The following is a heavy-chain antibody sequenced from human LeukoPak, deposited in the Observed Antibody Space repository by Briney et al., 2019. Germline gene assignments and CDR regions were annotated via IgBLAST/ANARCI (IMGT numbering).Heavy chain of an antibody. CDR3: ARTVAIAVAGSQGDHFDY. J-gene: IGHJ4*02. CDR2: TYYRSKWYN. CDR1: GDSVSSNSAA. V-gene: IGHV6-1*01. Sequence: SQTLSLTCAISGDSVSSNSAAWNWIRQSPSRGLEWLGRTYYRSKWYNDYAVSVKSRITINPDTSKNQFSLQLNSVTPEDTAVYYCARTVAIAVAGSQGDHFDYWGQGTLVTVSS. D-gene: IGHD6-19*01.